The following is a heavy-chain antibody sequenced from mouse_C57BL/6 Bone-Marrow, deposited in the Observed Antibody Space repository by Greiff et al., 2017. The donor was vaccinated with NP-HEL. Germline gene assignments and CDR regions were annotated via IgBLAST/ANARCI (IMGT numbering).Heavy chain of an antibody. CDR2: IDPSDSET. CDR3: ARSRDGYLFAY. J-gene: IGHJ3*01. Sequence: VQLQQPGAELVRPGSSVKLSCKASGYTFTSYWMHWVKQRPIQGLEWIGNIDPSDSETHYNQKFKDKATLTVDKSSSTAYMQLSSLTSEDSAVYYCARSRDGYLFAYWGQGTLVTVS. CDR1: GYTFTSYW. V-gene: IGHV1-52*01. D-gene: IGHD2-3*01.